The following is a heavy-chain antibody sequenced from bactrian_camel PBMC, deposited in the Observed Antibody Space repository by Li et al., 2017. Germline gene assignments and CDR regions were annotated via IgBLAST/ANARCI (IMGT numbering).Heavy chain of an antibody. J-gene: IGHJ4*01. V-gene: IGHV3S40*01. CDR2: ISDSGRLT. CDR3: AADRIHLGLPSACG. D-gene: IGHD5*01. Sequence: VQLVESGGGLVQPGGSLRLSCAASGFTFSNYAMSWVRQAPGKGLEWVSTISDSGRLTYYADSVKGRFTTSRDNAKNTVYLLMNALKPEDTGVYYCAADRIHLGLPSACGWGQGTQVTVS. CDR1: GFTFSNYA.